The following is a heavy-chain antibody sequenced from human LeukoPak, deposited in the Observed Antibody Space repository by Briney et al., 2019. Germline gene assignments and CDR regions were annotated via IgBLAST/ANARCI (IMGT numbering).Heavy chain of an antibody. CDR3: AKDSFSHNGIYDALDI. CDR1: GFTFSNYA. Sequence: GGSLRLSCAASGFTFSNYAMTWVRQAPGKGLEWVSTIGGGPVFYADSVKGRFTISRDDSKNTLFLQMNSLRAEDTAIYYCAKDSFSHNGIYDALDIWGQGTMVTVSS. D-gene: IGHD2-8*01. J-gene: IGHJ3*02. V-gene: IGHV3-23*01. CDR2: IGGGPV.